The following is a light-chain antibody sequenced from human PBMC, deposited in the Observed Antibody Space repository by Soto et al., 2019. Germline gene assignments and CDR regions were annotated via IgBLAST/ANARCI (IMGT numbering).Light chain of an antibody. CDR1: SGSVYSSHY. CDR2: STN. CDR3: VLYMGSGISV. Sequence: QTVVTQEPSFSVSPGGSVTLTCGLSSGSVYSSHYPSWCRQTPGQAPRTLIYSTNTRSSGVPDRFSGSILGNKAALTITGAQADDESDYYCVLYMGSGISVFGGGTKLTVL. J-gene: IGLJ2*01. V-gene: IGLV8-61*01.